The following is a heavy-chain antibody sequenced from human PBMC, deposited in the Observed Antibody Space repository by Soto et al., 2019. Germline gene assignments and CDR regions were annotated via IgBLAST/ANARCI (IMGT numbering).Heavy chain of an antibody. D-gene: IGHD2-15*01. CDR1: GFIFSLYD. CDR3: GKDDLDIKVGARVVGTGPVGDL. J-gene: IGHJ5*02. V-gene: IGHV3-30*18. Sequence: QVQLAESGGGVVQPGRSLRLSCAASGFIFSLYDMHWVRQTPGKGLEWVSVIFSDGSKRYYADSVQDRFTISRDNSKNTLYLQMDSLTPEDTAVYYCGKDDLDIKVGARVVGTGPVGDLWCRGTLLTVSS. CDR2: IFSDGSKR.